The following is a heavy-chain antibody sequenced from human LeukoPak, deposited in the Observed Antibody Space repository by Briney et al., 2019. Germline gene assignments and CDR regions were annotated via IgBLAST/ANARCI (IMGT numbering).Heavy chain of an antibody. J-gene: IGHJ4*02. CDR2: IYYSGNA. CDR3: ARTSSSQYYYDSSGIFDS. Sequence: PSETLSLTCTVSGGSISSSNYYWGWIRHPPGKGPEWIGNIYYSGNAYYNPSLKSRVTISVDTTKNQLSLKLSSVTAADTAVYYCARTSSSQYYYDSSGIFDSWGQGTLVTVSS. V-gene: IGHV4-39*07. CDR1: GGSISSSNYY. D-gene: IGHD3-22*01.